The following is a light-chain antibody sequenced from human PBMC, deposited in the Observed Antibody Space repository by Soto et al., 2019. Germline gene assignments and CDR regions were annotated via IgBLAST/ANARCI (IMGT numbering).Light chain of an antibody. J-gene: IGLJ3*02. V-gene: IGLV3-21*02. CDR2: HDS. Sequence: SYELTQPPSVSVAPGQTASITCGESNIGSKSVHWYQQKPGQAPVLVVSHDSDRPSGIPERFSGCNSGNTATLTISRVDAGDEADYFCQVWDSYSDHVVFGGGTKLTVL. CDR3: QVWDSYSDHVV. CDR1: NIGSKS.